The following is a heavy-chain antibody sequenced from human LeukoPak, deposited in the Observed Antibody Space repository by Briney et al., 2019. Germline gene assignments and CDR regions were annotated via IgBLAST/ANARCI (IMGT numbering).Heavy chain of an antibody. CDR3: ARELYPHYYGSETLPPYNWFDP. CDR2: INPSGSST. V-gene: IGHV1-46*01. D-gene: IGHD3-10*01. CDR1: GYTFTSYY. J-gene: IGHJ5*02. Sequence: ASVKVSCKASGYTFTSYYMHWVRQAPGQGLEWMGLINPSGSSTSYAQKFQGRVTMTRDTSTSTVYMELSSLRSEDTAGYYCARELYPHYYGSETLPPYNWFDPWGQGTLVTVSS.